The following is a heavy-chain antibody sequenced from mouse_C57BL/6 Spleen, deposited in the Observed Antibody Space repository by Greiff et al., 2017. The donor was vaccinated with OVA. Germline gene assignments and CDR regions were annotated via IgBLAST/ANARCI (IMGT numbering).Heavy chain of an antibody. D-gene: IGHD3-2*02. CDR1: GYTFTSYW. V-gene: IGHV1-52*01. J-gene: IGHJ2*01. CDR3: ARGGSSGENDY. CDR2: IDPSDSET. Sequence: QVQLQQPGAELVRPGSSVKLSCKASGYTFTSYWMHWVKQRPIPGLEWIGNIDPSDSETHYNQKFKDKATLTVDKSSSTAYMQLISLTSEDSAVYYCARGGSSGENDYWGQGTTLTVSS.